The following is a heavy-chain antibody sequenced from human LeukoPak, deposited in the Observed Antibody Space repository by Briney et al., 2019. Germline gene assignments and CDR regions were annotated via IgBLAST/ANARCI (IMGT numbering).Heavy chain of an antibody. CDR3: ARGQPPSYYDMDV. Sequence: GGSLRLSCAASGFTFSSYGMHWVRQAPGKGLEWVALIWYDGSSKHYADSVKGRFTISRDNSKNTLYLQMNSLRAEDTALYYCARGQPPSYYDMDVWGQGTTVTVSS. V-gene: IGHV3-33*01. D-gene: IGHD6-13*01. CDR1: GFTFSSYG. J-gene: IGHJ6*02. CDR2: IWYDGSSK.